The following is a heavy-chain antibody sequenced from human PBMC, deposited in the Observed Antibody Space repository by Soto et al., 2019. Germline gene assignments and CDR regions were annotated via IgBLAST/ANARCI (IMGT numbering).Heavy chain of an antibody. J-gene: IGHJ4*02. CDR3: SRAPRETVITGTTSFDY. CDR2: ISSSSSDI. Sequence: GGSLRLSCAASGFTFSSYSMNWVRQAPGKGLEWVSSISSSSSDIYYADSVKGRFTISRDNAKNSLYLQMNSLRAEDTAVYYCSRAPRETVITGTTSFDYWGQGTLVTVSS. D-gene: IGHD1-7*01. V-gene: IGHV3-21*01. CDR1: GFTFSSYS.